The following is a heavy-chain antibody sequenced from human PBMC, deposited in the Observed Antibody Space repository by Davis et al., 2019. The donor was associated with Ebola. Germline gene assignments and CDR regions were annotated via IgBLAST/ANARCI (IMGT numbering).Heavy chain of an antibody. D-gene: IGHD2-21*02. V-gene: IGHV3-74*01. J-gene: IGHJ6*02. Sequence: GESLKISCAASEFTFSSYWMHWVRQAPGKGLVWVSRINSDGRTTAYADSVKGRFTISRDNAKNTLYLQMNTLRAEDTAVYYCARNLASVVTANYYYGMDVWGQGTTVTVSS. CDR2: INSDGRTT. CDR3: ARNLASVVTANYYYGMDV. CDR1: EFTFSSYW.